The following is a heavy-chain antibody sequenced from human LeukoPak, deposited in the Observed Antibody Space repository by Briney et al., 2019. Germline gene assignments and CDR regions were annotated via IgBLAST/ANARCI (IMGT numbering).Heavy chain of an antibody. D-gene: IGHD1-20*01. CDR3: ARAGWIITSGIDY. CDR2: IYHIGST. J-gene: IGHJ4*02. Sequence: SETLSLTCGVSGYSISRGYYWAWIRQPPGKGLEWLGTIYHIGSTYYNPSLESRVPISVDKSKNEFSLNLHSVTAADTAVYYCARAGWIITSGIDYWGQGALVTVSS. CDR1: GYSISRGYY. V-gene: IGHV4-38-2*01.